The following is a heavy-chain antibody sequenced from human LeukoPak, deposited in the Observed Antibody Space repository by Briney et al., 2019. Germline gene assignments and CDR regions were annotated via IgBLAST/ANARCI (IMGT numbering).Heavy chain of an antibody. J-gene: IGHJ5*02. Sequence: SETLSLTCAVYGGSFSGYYWSWIRQPPGKGLEWIGEINHSGSTNYNPSLKSRVTISVDTSKNQFSLKLSSVTAADTAVYYCAREAIVVPAALNSSWFDPWGQGTLVTVSS. CDR2: INHSGST. V-gene: IGHV4-34*01. CDR1: GGSFSGYY. D-gene: IGHD2-2*01. CDR3: AREAIVVPAALNSSWFDP.